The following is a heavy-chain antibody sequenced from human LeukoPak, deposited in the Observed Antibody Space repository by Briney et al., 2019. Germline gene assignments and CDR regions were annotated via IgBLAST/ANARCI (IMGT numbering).Heavy chain of an antibody. CDR2: TYHRSKWYN. D-gene: IGHD3-16*01. V-gene: IGHV6-1*01. CDR1: GDSVSSTSAA. J-gene: IGHJ4*02. Sequence: SQTLSLTCAISGDSVSSTSAAWNRIRQSPSRGLEWLGRTYHRSKWYNDYAASVKGRIIINPDTSRNQFSLQLNSVTPEDTAIYYCTRGGMGETVALFESWGQGTLVTVSS. CDR3: TRGGMGETVALFES.